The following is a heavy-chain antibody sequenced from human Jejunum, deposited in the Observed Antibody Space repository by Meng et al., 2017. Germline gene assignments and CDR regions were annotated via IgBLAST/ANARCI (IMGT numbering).Heavy chain of an antibody. D-gene: IGHD6-19*01. CDR1: GASVNIRPYY. J-gene: IGHJ2*01. V-gene: IGHV4-61*01. CDR2: IDNSGST. CDR3: ARAAAGTGFGYFDL. Sequence: QVQGSGPGLVGPSETLLLRCTFPGASVNIRPYYWSWIRQPPGKGLEWIAYIDNSGSTNYNPSLKSRVIISVDTSKNQFYLQMSSLTAADTAVYYCARAAAGTGFGYFDLWGRGTLVTVSS.